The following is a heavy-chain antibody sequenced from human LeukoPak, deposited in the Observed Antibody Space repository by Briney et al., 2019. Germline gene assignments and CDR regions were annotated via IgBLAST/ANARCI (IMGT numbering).Heavy chain of an antibody. CDR1: GSTFSSYA. CDR3: ARESDSSGFGAFDI. CDR2: ISFDGSNK. Sequence: GGSLRLSCAASGSTFSSYALHWVRQAPGKGLEWVAFISFDGSNKYYADSVKGRFTISRDNSKNTLSLQMNSLRAEDTAVYYCARESDSSGFGAFDIWGQGTMVTVSS. J-gene: IGHJ3*02. D-gene: IGHD3-22*01. V-gene: IGHV3-30-3*01.